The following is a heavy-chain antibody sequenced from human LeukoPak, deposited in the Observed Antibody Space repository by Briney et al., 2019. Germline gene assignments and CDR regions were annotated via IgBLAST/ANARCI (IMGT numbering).Heavy chain of an antibody. CDR1: GGSIGSSSYY. CDR2: IFYSGGT. D-gene: IGHD7-27*01. Sequence: SETLSLTCTASGGSIGSSSYYWGWIRQPPGKRLEWVGTIFYSGGTHYNPSLESRVTISVDTSKNQFSLKLSSVTAADTAVYYCVRHLSSVTAHWGPASSLAYWGQGSLVTVSS. V-gene: IGHV4-39*01. J-gene: IGHJ4*02. CDR3: VRHLSSVTAHWGPASSLAY.